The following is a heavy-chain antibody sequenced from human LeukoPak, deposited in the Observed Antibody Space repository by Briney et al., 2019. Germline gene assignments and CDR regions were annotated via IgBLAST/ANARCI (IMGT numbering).Heavy chain of an antibody. J-gene: IGHJ5*02. V-gene: IGHV1-2*02. Sequence: ASVKVSCKASGYTFTGYYMHWVRQAPGQGLEWLGYIRPMTGDTNYAQKFQGRVTFSMDTSTATAYMELRSLRSDDTAFYYCGRGVQSFDPWGQGTLVTVSS. CDR1: GYTFTGYY. CDR2: IRPMTGDT. CDR3: GRGVQSFDP.